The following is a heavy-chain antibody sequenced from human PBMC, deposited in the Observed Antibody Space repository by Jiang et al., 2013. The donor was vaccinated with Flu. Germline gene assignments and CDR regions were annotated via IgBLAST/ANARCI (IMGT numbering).Heavy chain of an antibody. D-gene: IGHD5-24*01. Sequence: VQLVESGGGVVQPGRSLRLSCAASGFTFSSYGMHWVRQAPGKGLEWVAVISYDGSNKYYADSVKGRFTISRDNSKNTLYLQMNSLRAEDTAVYYCAKDKRWVAGQLLGPFDYWGQGTLVTV. CDR1: GFTFSSYG. CDR2: ISYDGSNK. V-gene: IGHV3-30*18. CDR3: AKDKRWVAGQLLGPFDY. J-gene: IGHJ4*02.